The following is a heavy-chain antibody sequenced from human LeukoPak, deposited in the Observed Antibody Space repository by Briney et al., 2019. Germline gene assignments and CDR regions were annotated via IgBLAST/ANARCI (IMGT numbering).Heavy chain of an antibody. CDR1: GFTFSNYD. Sequence: GRSLRLSCAASGFTFSNYDMHWVRQATGKGLEWVSVIDPAGDAYYRGSVKGRFTVSRENAKDSLHLQMNSLRAEDTAVYYCATSPLGQQWLQGWGQGTLVTVSS. D-gene: IGHD6-19*01. CDR2: IDPAGDA. CDR3: ATSPLGQQWLQG. V-gene: IGHV3-13*01. J-gene: IGHJ4*02.